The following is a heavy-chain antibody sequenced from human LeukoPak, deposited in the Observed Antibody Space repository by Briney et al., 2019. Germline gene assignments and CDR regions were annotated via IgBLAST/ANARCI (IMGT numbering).Heavy chain of an antibody. V-gene: IGHV1-69*04. Sequence: SVKVSCKASGGTFSSYAISWVRQAPGQGLEWMGRIIPILGIANYAQKFQGRVTITADRSTSTAYVELSSLRSEDTAVYYCARWGNYYDSSGYYPDYWGQGTLVTVSS. D-gene: IGHD3-22*01. CDR1: GGTFSSYA. CDR3: ARWGNYYDSSGYYPDY. CDR2: IIPILGIA. J-gene: IGHJ4*02.